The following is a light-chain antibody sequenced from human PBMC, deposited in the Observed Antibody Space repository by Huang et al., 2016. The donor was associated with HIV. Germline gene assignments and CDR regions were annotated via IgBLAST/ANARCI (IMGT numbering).Light chain of an antibody. J-gene: IGKJ2*01. Sequence: DIVMTQSPLSLPVTPGEPASISCRSSHSLLHRDGYNYLDWYLQKPGQSPQLLIYLGSNRASGGPDRFSGSGSGTDFTLKISRVEAEDVGVYYCIQALQTPYTFGQGTKLEIK. CDR3: IQALQTPYT. V-gene: IGKV2-28*01. CDR2: LGS. CDR1: HSLLHRDGYNY.